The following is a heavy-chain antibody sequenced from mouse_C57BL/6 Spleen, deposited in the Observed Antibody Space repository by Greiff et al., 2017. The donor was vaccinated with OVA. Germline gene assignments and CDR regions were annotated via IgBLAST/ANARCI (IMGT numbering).Heavy chain of an antibody. D-gene: IGHD2-3*01. J-gene: IGHJ3*01. CDR1: GYTFTDYY. CDR2: INPNNGGT. CDR3: AKGAYDGYWAY. V-gene: IGHV1-26*01. Sequence: EVQLQQSGPELVKPGASVKISCKASGYTFTDYYMNWVKQSHGKSLEWIGDINPNNGGTSYNQKFKGKATLTVDKSSSTAYMELRSLTSEDSAVYYCAKGAYDGYWAYWGQGTLVTVSA.